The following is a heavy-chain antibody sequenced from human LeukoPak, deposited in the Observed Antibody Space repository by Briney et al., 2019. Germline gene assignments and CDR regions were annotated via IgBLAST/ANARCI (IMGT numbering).Heavy chain of an antibody. J-gene: IGHJ4*02. CDR1: GGSISSYY. CDR3: ASYSGTRRGFDY. CDR2: IYTSGST. D-gene: IGHD1-26*01. Sequence: KTSETLSLTCTVSGGSISSYYWSWIRQPPGKGLEWIGYIYTSGSTNYNPSLKSRVTISVDTSKNQFSLKLSSVTAADTAVYYCASYSGTRRGFDYWGQGTLVTVSS. V-gene: IGHV4-4*09.